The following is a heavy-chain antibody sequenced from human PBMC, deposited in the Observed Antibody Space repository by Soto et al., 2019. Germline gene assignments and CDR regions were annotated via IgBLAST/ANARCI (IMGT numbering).Heavy chain of an antibody. Sequence: ASVKVSCKASGYTFTSYYMHWVRQAPGQGLEWMGIINPSGGSTSYAQKFQGRVTMTRDTSTSTVYMELSSLRSEDTAVYYCARVWRSVGYGDYSPHDYWGQGTLVTGSS. CDR3: ARVWRSVGYGDYSPHDY. CDR1: GYTFTSYY. D-gene: IGHD4-17*01. CDR2: INPSGGST. V-gene: IGHV1-46*03. J-gene: IGHJ4*02.